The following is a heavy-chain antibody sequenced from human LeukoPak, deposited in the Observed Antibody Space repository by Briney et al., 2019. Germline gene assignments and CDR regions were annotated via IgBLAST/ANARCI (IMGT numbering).Heavy chain of an antibody. V-gene: IGHV4-38-2*02. CDR3: ARAAVVTFGGLIVPYYFDY. D-gene: IGHD3-16*02. J-gene: IGHJ4*02. CDR2: IYHSGST. Sequence: SETLSLTCSVSGYSIISGFHWGWIRQPPGKGLEWIGSIYHSGSTYYNPSLKSRVTISVDTSKNQFSLKLSSVTAADTAVYYCARAAVVTFGGLIVPYYFDYWGQGTLVTVSS. CDR1: GYSIISGFH.